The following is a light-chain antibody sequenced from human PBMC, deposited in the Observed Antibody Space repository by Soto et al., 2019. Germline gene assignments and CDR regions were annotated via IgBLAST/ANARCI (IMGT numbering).Light chain of an antibody. J-gene: IGKJ2*01. CDR2: GAS. CDR3: QQYDAWPPMYT. CDR1: QSVSSN. Sequence: EIVMTQSQATLSVSPGERATLSCRASQSVSSNLAWYQQKPGQAPRLLIYGASTRAAGIPARFSGSGSGTEFTLTISSLQSEDFAVYYCQQYDAWPPMYTFGQGTKLEIK. V-gene: IGKV3-15*01.